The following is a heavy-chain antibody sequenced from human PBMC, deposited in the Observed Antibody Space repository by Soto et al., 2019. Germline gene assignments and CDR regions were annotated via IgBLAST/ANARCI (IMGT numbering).Heavy chain of an antibody. CDR2: ISSSSSYI. V-gene: IGHV3-21*01. D-gene: IGHD3-3*01. Sequence: GGSLRLSCAASGFTFSSFSMNWVRQAPGKGLEWVSSISSSSSYIYYADSVKGRFTISRDNAKNSLYLQMNSLRAEDTAVYYCARDDFWSGYSVFDYWGQGTLVTVSS. J-gene: IGHJ4*02. CDR3: ARDDFWSGYSVFDY. CDR1: GFTFSSFS.